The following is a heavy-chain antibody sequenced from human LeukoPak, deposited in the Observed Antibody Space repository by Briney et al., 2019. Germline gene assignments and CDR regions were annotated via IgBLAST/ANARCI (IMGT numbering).Heavy chain of an antibody. CDR2: IIPIFGTA. Sequence: GASVTVSCKASGGTFSSYAISWVRQAPGQGLEWIGGIIPIFGTANYAQKFQGRVTITADESTSTAYMELSSLRSEDTAVYYCARVAPDPRTTTYGMDVWGQGTTVTVSS. J-gene: IGHJ6*02. CDR1: GGTFSSYA. V-gene: IGHV1-69*01. CDR3: ARVAPDPRTTTYGMDV. D-gene: IGHD1-14*01.